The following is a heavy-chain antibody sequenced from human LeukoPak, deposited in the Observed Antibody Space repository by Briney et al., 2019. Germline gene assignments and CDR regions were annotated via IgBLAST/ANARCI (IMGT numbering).Heavy chain of an antibody. D-gene: IGHD3-16*02. J-gene: IGHJ4*02. CDR3: ARKGVGDYVWGSYRHPHFDY. CDR1: GFTFSSYA. CDR2: ISGSGGST. Sequence: GGSLTLSCAASGFTFSSYAMSWLRQAPGKGLEWVSAISGSGGSTYYADSVKGRFTISRDNSKNTLYLQMNSLRAEDTAVYYCARKGVGDYVWGSYRHPHFDYWGQGTLVTVSS. V-gene: IGHV3-23*01.